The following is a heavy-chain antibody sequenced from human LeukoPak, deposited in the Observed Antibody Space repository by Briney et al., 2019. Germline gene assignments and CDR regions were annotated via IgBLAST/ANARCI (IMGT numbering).Heavy chain of an antibody. D-gene: IGHD3-22*01. Sequence: PGGSLRLSCAASGFTFSSYSMSWVRQAPGKGLEWVSSISNIITYIYYAGSVKGRFTISRDNAKNSLYLQMNSLRAEDTAVYYCAYDSGSYDAFDFWGQGTMVTVSS. CDR2: ISNIITYI. J-gene: IGHJ3*01. V-gene: IGHV3-21*01. CDR1: GFTFSSYS. CDR3: AYDSGSYDAFDF.